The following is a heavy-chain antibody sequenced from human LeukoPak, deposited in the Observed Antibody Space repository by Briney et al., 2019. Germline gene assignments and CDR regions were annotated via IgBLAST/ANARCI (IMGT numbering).Heavy chain of an antibody. CDR1: GGSISSSSYY. J-gene: IGHJ4*02. V-gene: IGHV4-39*01. Sequence: SETLSLTCTVSGGSISSSSYYWGWIRQPPGKGLEWIGSIYYSGSTYYNPSLKSRVTISVDTSKSQFSLKLSSVTAADTAVYYCARGARIAADYFDYWGQGTLVTVSS. CDR3: ARGARIAADYFDY. CDR2: IYYSGST. D-gene: IGHD6-25*01.